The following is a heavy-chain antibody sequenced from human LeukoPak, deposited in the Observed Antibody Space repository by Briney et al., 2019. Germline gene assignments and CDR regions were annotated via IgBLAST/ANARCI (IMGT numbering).Heavy chain of an antibody. CDR1: GFTFSSYW. CDR2: INSDGSST. D-gene: IGHD1-26*01. J-gene: IGHJ4*02. CDR3: ASTPGYSGSYGDY. Sequence: GGSLRLSCAASGFTFSSYWMHWVRQAPGKGLVWVSRINSDGSSTSYADSVKGRFTISRDNAKNTLYLQMNSLRAEDTAVYYCASTPGYSGSYGDYWGQGTLVTVSS. V-gene: IGHV3-74*01.